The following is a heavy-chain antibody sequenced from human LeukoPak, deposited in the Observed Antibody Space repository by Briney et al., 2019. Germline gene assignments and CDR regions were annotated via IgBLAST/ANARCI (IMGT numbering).Heavy chain of an antibody. J-gene: IGHJ4*02. CDR2: ISGSGDRT. D-gene: IGHD5-24*01. CDR1: GITFSSYA. CDR3: AMGSWLQSYY. Sequence: GGSLRLSGAASGITFSSYAMTWVRQAPGKGLEWVSGISGSGDRTFYADSVKGRFTISRDNSKNTLYLQMNSLRAEDTAVYYCAMGSWLQSYYWGQGTLVTVSS. V-gene: IGHV3-23*01.